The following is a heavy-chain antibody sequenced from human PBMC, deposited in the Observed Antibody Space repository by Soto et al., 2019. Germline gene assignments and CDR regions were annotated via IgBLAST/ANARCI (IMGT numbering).Heavy chain of an antibody. V-gene: IGHV5-51*01. CDR2: IYPSDSDA. CDR1: GYRFTDYC. CDR3: ARHEYSPYYFYNHGMDV. D-gene: IGHD5-12*01. J-gene: IGHJ6*02. Sequence: PGESLKISCKTSGYRFTDYCIGWVRQMPWKGLKWMGIIYPSDSDARYSPSFQGQVTISADKSISTAYLQWSNLKASDAAIYYCARHEYSPYYFYNHGMDVWGQGTTVTV.